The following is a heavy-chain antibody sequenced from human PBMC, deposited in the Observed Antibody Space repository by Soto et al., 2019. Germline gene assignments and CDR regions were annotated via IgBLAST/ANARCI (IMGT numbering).Heavy chain of an antibody. J-gene: IGHJ5*02. CDR2: INHSGST. CDR1: GGSFSGYY. D-gene: IGHD2-15*01. CDR3: ARPCRVSRSDIVAVVAATPTDNWFDP. V-gene: IGHV4-34*01. Sequence: QVQLQQWGAGLLKPSETLSLTCAVYGGSFSGYYWSWIRQPPGKGLEWIGEINHSGSTNYNPSLKSRVTISVDTSKNQFSLKLSSVTAADTAVYYCARPCRVSRSDIVAVVAATPTDNWFDPWGQGTLVTVSS.